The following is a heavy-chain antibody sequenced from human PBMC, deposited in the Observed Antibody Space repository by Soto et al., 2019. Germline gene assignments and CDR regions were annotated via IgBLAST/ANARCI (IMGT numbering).Heavy chain of an antibody. D-gene: IGHD3-3*01. V-gene: IGHV1-2*02. J-gene: IGHJ6*02. Sequence: ASVKVSCKASGYTFTGYYMHWVRQAPGQGLEWMGWINPNSGGTNYAQKFQGRVTMTRDTSISTAYMELSRLRSDDTAVYYCAREKIFGVVITYHYYGMDVWGQGNTVTV. CDR3: AREKIFGVVITYHYYGMDV. CDR1: GYTFTGYY. CDR2: INPNSGGT.